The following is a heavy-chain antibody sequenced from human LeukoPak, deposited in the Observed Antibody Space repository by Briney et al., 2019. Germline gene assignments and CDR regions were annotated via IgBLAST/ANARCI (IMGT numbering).Heavy chain of an antibody. CDR2: MSPNIGNT. Sequence: ASVKVSCKASGYIFTSYAMNWVRQATGQGLEWLGWMSPNIGNTGYAQKLHGRVTLTRDTSISTAYMDLSSLTSDDTAVYYCTRGDYWGQGTLVTVSS. CDR3: TRGDY. V-gene: IGHV1-8*02. J-gene: IGHJ4*02. CDR1: GYIFTSYA.